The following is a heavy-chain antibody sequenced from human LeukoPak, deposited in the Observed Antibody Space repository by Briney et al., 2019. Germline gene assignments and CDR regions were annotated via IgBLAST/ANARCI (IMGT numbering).Heavy chain of an antibody. J-gene: IGHJ4*02. CDR2: ISWDGGST. Sequence: GGSLRLSCAASGFTFSSYSMNWVRQAPGKGLEWVSLISWDGGSTYYADSVKGRFTISRDNSKNSLYLQMNSLRTEDTALYYCAKDRGYSSGWYGVDYWGQGTLVTVSS. CDR1: GFTFSSYS. V-gene: IGHV3-43*01. D-gene: IGHD6-19*01. CDR3: AKDRGYSSGWYGVDY.